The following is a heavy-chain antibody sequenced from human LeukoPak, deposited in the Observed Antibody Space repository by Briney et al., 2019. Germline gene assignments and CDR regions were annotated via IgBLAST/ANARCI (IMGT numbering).Heavy chain of an antibody. D-gene: IGHD2-15*01. CDR3: ARRASGAPES. CDR2: ITGSGAV. J-gene: IGHJ4*02. V-gene: IGHV3-69-1*01. CDR1: GFTVSFNY. Sequence: GGSLRLSCAASGFTVSFNYMSWVRQAPGKGLDYVSHITGSGAVYYADSVKDRFTIYRDNAKNSVYLQMNSLTADDTGVYYCARRASGAPESWGQGTLVTVSS.